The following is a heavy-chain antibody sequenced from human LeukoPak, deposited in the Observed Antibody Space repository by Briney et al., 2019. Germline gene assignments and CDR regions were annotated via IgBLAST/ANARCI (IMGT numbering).Heavy chain of an antibody. CDR3: ARDPPGSGPNFDY. D-gene: IGHD3-3*01. J-gene: IGHJ4*02. Sequence: SQTLSLTCTVSGGSISSGGYYWSWIRQHPGKGLEWIGYIYYSGSTYYNPSLKSRVTISVDTSKNQFSLKLNSVTAADTALYYCARDPPGSGPNFDYWGQGTLVTVSS. CDR2: IYYSGST. V-gene: IGHV4-31*03. CDR1: GGSISSGGYY.